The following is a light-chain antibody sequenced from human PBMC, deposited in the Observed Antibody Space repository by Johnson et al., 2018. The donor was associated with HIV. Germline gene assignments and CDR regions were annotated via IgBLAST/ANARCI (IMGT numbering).Light chain of an antibody. CDR2: END. J-gene: IGLJ1*01. CDR1: NSDIGENY. V-gene: IGLV1-51*01. Sequence: QSVLTQPPSVSAAPGQKVTISCSGSNSDIGENYVSWYQQVTGTAPKLLIYENDKRPSGIPDRFSGSKSGTSATLGITGLQTGDEADYYCGTWDSSLSVRVFGTGTKVTVL. CDR3: GTWDSSLSVRV.